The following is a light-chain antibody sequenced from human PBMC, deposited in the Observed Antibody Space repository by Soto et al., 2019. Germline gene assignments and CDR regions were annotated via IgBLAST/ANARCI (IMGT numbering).Light chain of an antibody. CDR2: AAS. J-gene: IGKJ5*01. CDR3: QQSSSSPIT. CDR1: QSVTSSY. V-gene: IGKV3-20*01. Sequence: EIVLTQSPGTLSLSPGERATLSCRASQSVTSSYLAWYQQKPGQAPRLLMYAASSRATGIPDRFSGSGSGTDFTLTISRLEAEDFAMYYCQQSSSSPITFGQGTRLEIK.